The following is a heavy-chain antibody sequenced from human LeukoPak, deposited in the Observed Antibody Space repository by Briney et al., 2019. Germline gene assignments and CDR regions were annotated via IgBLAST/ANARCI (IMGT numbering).Heavy chain of an antibody. CDR1: GFTFSSYD. V-gene: IGHV3-21*01. D-gene: IGHD3-22*01. CDR2: ISSSSSYI. J-gene: IGHJ6*03. Sequence: GGSLRLSCAASGFTFSSYDLSWVRQAPGKGLEWVSSISSSSSYIYYADSVKGRFTISRDNAKNSLYLQMNSLRAEDTAVYYCARSRPVGRITMIVVPYYYYYMDVWGKGTTVTVSS. CDR3: ARSRPVGRITMIVVPYYYYYMDV.